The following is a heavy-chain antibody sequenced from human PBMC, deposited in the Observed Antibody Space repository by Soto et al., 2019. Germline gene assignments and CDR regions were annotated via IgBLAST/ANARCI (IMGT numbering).Heavy chain of an antibody. D-gene: IGHD4-17*01. CDR3: ARSYGDYDYFDY. V-gene: IGHV4-30-2*01. CDR1: CGSISSCGYS. J-gene: IGHJ4*02. Sequence: SETLSLTCAVSCGSISSCGYSWSWIRQPPGKGLEWIGYIYHSGSTYYNPSLKSRVTISVDRSKNQFSLKLSSVTAADTAVYYCARSYGDYDYFDYWGQGTLVTVSS. CDR2: IYHSGST.